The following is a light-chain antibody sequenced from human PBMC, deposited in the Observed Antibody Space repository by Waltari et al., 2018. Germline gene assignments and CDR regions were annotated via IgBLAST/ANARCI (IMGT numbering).Light chain of an antibody. Sequence: QSELTQPPSASGTPGQKVTISCSGRYSNVGNNVVNWYQQFPGTAPKLLIYRNDRRPSGVPDRCSGSKAGTAASLAIIGLRSEDEADYYCASWDDSLNGRWVFGGGTKLTVL. V-gene: IGLV1-44*01. CDR1: YSNVGNNV. CDR3: ASWDDSLNGRWV. CDR2: RND. J-gene: IGLJ2*01.